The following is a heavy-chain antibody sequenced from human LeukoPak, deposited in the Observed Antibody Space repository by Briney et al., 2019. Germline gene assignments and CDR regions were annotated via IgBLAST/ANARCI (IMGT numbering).Heavy chain of an antibody. Sequence: SETLSLTCTVSGGSISSSSYNWGWIRQPPGKGLEWIGSIYFSGSTYYNPSLKSRVTISADTSKSQFSLSLSSVTAADTAVYYCARQRDLQQLAPFDYWGQGTLVTVSS. V-gene: IGHV4-39*01. CDR2: IYFSGST. CDR3: ARQRDLQQLAPFDY. J-gene: IGHJ4*02. CDR1: GGSISSSSYN. D-gene: IGHD6-13*01.